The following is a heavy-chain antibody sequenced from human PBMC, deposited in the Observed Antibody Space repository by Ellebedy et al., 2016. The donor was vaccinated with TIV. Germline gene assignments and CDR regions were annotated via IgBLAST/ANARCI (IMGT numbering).Heavy chain of an antibody. V-gene: IGHV3-9*01. Sequence: SLKISXAASGFTFDDYAMHWVRQAPGEGLEWVSGISWNSGNIGYADSVKGRFTISRDNAKNSLYLQMNSLRAEDTALYYCAKAGCSSASCHSFHYYMDVWGKGTTVTVCS. CDR2: ISWNSGNI. CDR1: GFTFDDYA. J-gene: IGHJ6*03. D-gene: IGHD2-2*02. CDR3: AKAGCSSASCHSFHYYMDV.